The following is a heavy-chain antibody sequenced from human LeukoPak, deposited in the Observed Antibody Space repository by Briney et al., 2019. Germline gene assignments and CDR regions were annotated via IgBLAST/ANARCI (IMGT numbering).Heavy chain of an antibody. CDR3: AKDLSSSGWPWVHAFDI. V-gene: IGHV3-33*06. Sequence: GGSLRLSCAASGFTSSNYGMHWVRQAPGKGLEWVAVIWYDGSNKYYADSVKGRFTISRDNSKNTLYLQMNSLRAEDTAVYYCAKDLSSSGWPWVHAFDIWGQGTMVTVSS. D-gene: IGHD6-19*01. CDR1: GFTSSNYG. CDR2: IWYDGSNK. J-gene: IGHJ3*02.